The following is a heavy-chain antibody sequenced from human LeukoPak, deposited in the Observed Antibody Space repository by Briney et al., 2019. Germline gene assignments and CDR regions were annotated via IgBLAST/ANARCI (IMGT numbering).Heavy chain of an antibody. CDR2: ISSSGSTI. CDR3: TRDYYGIDAFDI. J-gene: IGHJ3*02. CDR1: GITFSDYY. D-gene: IGHD3-10*01. Sequence: PGGSLRLSCAASGITFSDYYMSWIRQAPGKGLEWVSYISSSGSTIYYADSVKGRFTISRDNAKNSLYLQMNSLRAEDTAVYYCTRDYYGIDAFDIWGQGTMVTVSS. V-gene: IGHV3-11*01.